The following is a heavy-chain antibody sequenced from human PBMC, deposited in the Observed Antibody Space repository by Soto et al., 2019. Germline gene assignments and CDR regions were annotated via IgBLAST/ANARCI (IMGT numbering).Heavy chain of an antibody. D-gene: IGHD3-3*01. J-gene: IGHJ4*02. CDR2: MNGGGSST. V-gene: IGHV3-23*01. CDR3: AKGSRDSRPYYFDY. CDR1: GFTFSNYV. Sequence: PGGSLRLSCAASGFTFSNYVMSWVRQAPGKGLEWVSAMNGGGSSTYYADSVKGRFTISRDNSKNTLYLQMNSLRAEDTADYYCAKGSRDSRPYYFDYWGQGTLVTVSS.